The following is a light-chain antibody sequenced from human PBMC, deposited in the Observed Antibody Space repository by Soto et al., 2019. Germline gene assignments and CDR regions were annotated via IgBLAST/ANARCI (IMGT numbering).Light chain of an antibody. CDR3: QHYNNWPPLLT. V-gene: IGKV3-15*01. CDR2: RSY. J-gene: IGKJ4*01. Sequence: EVVMTQSPATLSVSPGERATLSCRASQSISSNVAWYQQKPGQAPRLLIFRSYTRASSVPARFSGSRSGTEFTLTISSLQSEDFAVYYCQHYNNWPPLLTFGGGTKVEIK. CDR1: QSISSN.